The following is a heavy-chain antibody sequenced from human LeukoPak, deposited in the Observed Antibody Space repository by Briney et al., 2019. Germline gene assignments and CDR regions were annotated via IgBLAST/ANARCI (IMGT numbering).Heavy chain of an antibody. CDR3: AKEGYDFWSGYRNAWY. Sequence: GGSLRLSCAASGFTLSSYAMSWVRQAPGKGLEWVSAISGSGGSTYYADSVKGRFTISRDNSKNTLYLQMNSLRAEDTAVYYCAKEGYDFWSGYRNAWYWGQGTLVTVSS. CDR2: ISGSGGST. CDR1: GFTLSSYA. V-gene: IGHV3-23*01. D-gene: IGHD3-3*01. J-gene: IGHJ4*02.